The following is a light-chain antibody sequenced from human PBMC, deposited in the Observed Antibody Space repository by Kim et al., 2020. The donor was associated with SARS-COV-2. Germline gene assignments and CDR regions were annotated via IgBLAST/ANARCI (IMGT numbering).Light chain of an antibody. V-gene: IGLV1-40*01. CDR3: QSYNSRLNSLV. CDR2: DNN. CDR1: SSDIGAGHG. J-gene: IGLJ3*02. Sequence: QSVLTQPPSVSGSPGPRVTISCTGSSSDIGAGHGVHWYQQLPGKAPKLFIYDNNNRPSGVPDRFSGSKSGTSASLAITGLQAEDEADYYCQSYNSRLNSLVFGGGTQLTVL.